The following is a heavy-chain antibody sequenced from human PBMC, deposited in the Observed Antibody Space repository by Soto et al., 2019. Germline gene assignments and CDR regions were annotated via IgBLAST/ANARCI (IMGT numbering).Heavy chain of an antibody. J-gene: IGHJ6*04. CDR3: ARDHCSGGSCYSGLWDV. Sequence: ASVKVSCKASGYTFTNYDINWVRQAPGQGLEWMGWVNPNSGNTGYAQMFQGRVTMTTNTSTTTANMELSSLTSDDAAVYYCARDHCSGGSCYSGLWDVWGKGTTVTVSS. D-gene: IGHD2-15*01. CDR2: VNPNSGNT. V-gene: IGHV1-8*01. CDR1: GYTFTNYD.